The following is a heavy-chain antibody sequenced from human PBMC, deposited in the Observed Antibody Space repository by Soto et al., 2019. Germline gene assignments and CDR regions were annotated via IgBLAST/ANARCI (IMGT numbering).Heavy chain of an antibody. Sequence: DSLQVSCKASGYTFTSYGISWVRQAPGQGLEWMGWISAYNGNTNYAQKLQGRVTMTTDTSTSTAYLELRSLRSDDTAVYYCVVKNWGLGFEKRGQEKMV. CDR3: VVKNWGLGFEK. D-gene: IGHD3-16*01. CDR1: GYTFTSYG. J-gene: IGHJ3*01. V-gene: IGHV1-18*04. CDR2: ISAYNGNT.